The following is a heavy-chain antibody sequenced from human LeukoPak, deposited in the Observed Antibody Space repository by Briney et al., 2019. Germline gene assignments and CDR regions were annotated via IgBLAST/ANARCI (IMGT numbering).Heavy chain of an antibody. J-gene: IGHJ5*02. Sequence: ASVKVSCKASGYTFTSYGISWVRQAPGQGLEWMGWISAYNGNTNYAQKLQGRVTMTTDTSTSTAYMELRSLRSDDTAVYYCARDTRIAVAGTNWFDPWGREPWSPSPQ. CDR3: ARDTRIAVAGTNWFDP. V-gene: IGHV1-18*01. CDR2: ISAYNGNT. CDR1: GYTFTSYG. D-gene: IGHD6-19*01.